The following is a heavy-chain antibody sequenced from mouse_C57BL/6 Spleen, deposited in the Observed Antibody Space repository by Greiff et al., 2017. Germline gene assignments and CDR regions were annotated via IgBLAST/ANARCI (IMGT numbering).Heavy chain of an antibody. Sequence: VQLQQSGAELVKPGASVKLSCKASGYTFTSYWMHWVKQRPGQGLEWIGMIHPNSGSTNYNEKFKSKATLTVDKSSRTAYMQLSSLTSEDSAVYYFARVYGSCYWYCDVWGTGTTVTVSS. CDR3: ARVYGSCYWYCDV. D-gene: IGHD1-1*01. CDR1: GYTFTSYW. CDR2: IHPNSGST. V-gene: IGHV1-64*01. J-gene: IGHJ1*03.